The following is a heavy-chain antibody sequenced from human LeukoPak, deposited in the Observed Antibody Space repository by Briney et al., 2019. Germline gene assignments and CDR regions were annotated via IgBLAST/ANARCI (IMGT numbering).Heavy chain of an antibody. J-gene: IGHJ5*02. Sequence: SETLSLTCTVSGYSISSGYYWGWIRQPPGKGLEWIGEINHSGSTNYNPSLKSRVTISVDTSKNQFSLKLSSVTAADTAVYYCARHRRPVMYSSSLNWFDPWGQGTLVTVSS. CDR2: INHSGST. CDR1: GYSISSGYY. CDR3: ARHRRPVMYSSSLNWFDP. D-gene: IGHD6-13*01. V-gene: IGHV4-38-2*02.